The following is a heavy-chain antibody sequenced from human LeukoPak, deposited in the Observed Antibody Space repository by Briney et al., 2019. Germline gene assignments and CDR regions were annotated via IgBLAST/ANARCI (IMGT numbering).Heavy chain of an antibody. CDR1: GGSFSGYY. J-gene: IGHJ6*03. Sequence: SETLSLTCAVYGGSFSGYYWSWIRQPPGKGLEWIGEINHSGSTNYNPSFKSRVTISVDTSKNQFSLKLSTVTAADTAVYYCARGRASYYNYYMDVWGKGTTVTVSS. CDR2: INHSGST. CDR3: ARGRASYYNYYMDV. V-gene: IGHV4-34*01.